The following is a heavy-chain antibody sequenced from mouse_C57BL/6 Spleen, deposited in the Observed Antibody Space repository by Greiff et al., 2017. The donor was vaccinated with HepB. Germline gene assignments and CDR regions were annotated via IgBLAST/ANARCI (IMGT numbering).Heavy chain of an antibody. Sequence: QVQLKQPGAELVRPGSSVKLSCKASGYTFTSYWMDWVKQRPGQGLEWIGNIYPSDSETHYNQKFKDKATLTVDKSSSTAYMQLSSLTSEDSAVYYCARGGFYYGSSYRYFDVWGTGTTVTVSS. V-gene: IGHV1-61*01. D-gene: IGHD1-1*01. CDR2: IYPSDSET. CDR1: GYTFTSYW. J-gene: IGHJ1*03. CDR3: ARGGFYYGSSYRYFDV.